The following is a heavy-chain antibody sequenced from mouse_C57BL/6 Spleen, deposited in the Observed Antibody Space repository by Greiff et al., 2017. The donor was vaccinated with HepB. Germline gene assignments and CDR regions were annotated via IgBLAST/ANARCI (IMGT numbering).Heavy chain of an antibody. J-gene: IGHJ2*01. CDR2: INPNNGGT. D-gene: IGHD2-3*01. CDR1: GYTFTDYN. Sequence: VQLKESGPELVKPGASVKMSCKASGYTFTDYNMHWVKQSHGKSLEWIGYINPNNGGTSYNQKFKGKATLTVNKSSSTAYMELRSLTSEDSAVYYCARDGYYFDYWGQGTTLTVSS. V-gene: IGHV1-22*01. CDR3: ARDGYYFDY.